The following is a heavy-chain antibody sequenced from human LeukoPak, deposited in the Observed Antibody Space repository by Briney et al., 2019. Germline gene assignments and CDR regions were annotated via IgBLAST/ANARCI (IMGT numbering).Heavy chain of an antibody. D-gene: IGHD4-23*01. CDR2: IYYSGST. V-gene: IGHV4-31*11. J-gene: IGHJ6*02. Sequence: SETLSLTCAVPGDSIGRGDYYWTWIRQHPGKGLEWIGYIYYSGSTYYNPSLKSRVTISVDTSKNQFSLKLNSVTAADTAVYYCARGAVVNHYYYYYGMDVWGQGTTVTVSS. CDR3: ARGAVVNHYYYYYGMDV. CDR1: GDSIGRGDYY.